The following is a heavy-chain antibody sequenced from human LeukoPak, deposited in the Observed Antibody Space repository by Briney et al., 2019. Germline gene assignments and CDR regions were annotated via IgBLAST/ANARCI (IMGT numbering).Heavy chain of an antibody. CDR2: IKEDGSEK. V-gene: IGHV3-7*03. CDR3: ARDWVAGVPFDAFDI. CDR1: GFTLSSYW. J-gene: IGHJ3*02. D-gene: IGHD3-10*01. Sequence: GGSLRLSCAASGFTLSSYWMSWVRQARGKVVEWVANIKEDGSEKYYVDSVKGRFTISRDNAKNSLYLHMNSLTAEDTAMYYCARDWVAGVPFDAFDIWGQGTMVSVSS.